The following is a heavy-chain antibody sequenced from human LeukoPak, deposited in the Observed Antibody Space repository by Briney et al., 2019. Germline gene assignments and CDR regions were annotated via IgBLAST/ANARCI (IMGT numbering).Heavy chain of an antibody. CDR1: GLTFGSNW. V-gene: IGHV3-7*03. CDR2: IKQDGSEK. J-gene: IGHJ4*02. Sequence: PGGSLRLSCAASGLTFGSNWMSWVRQAPGKGLEWVANIKQDGSEKYYVDSVKGRFTMSRDNAKNSLYLQMNSLRVEDTALYYCAKDKYSSNWYYFDLWGQGTLVTVSS. CDR3: AKDKYSSNWYYFDL. D-gene: IGHD6-13*01.